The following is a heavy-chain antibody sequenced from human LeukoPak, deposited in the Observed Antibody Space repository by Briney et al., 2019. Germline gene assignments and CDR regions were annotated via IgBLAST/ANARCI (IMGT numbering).Heavy chain of an antibody. V-gene: IGHV1-69*04. CDR2: IIPILGIA. J-gene: IGHJ4*02. CDR1: GGTFSSYA. Sequence: SVKVSCKASGGTFSSYAISWVRQAPGQGLEWMGRIIPILGIANYAQKFQGRVTITADKSTSTAYMELSSLRSEDTAVYYCARGRYTGYEYDYWGQGTLVAVSS. D-gene: IGHD5-12*01. CDR3: ARGRYTGYEYDY.